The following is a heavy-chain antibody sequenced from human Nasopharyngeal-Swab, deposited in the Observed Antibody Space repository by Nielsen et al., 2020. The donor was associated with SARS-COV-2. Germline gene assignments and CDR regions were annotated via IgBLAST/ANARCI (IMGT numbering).Heavy chain of an antibody. CDR1: GYSFTSYW. Sequence: GGSLRLSCKGSGYSFTSYWIGWVRQMPGKGLEWMGIIYPCDSDTRYSPSFQGQVTISADKSISTAYLQWSSLKASDTAMYYCARSAANDAFDIWGQGTMVTVSS. J-gene: IGHJ3*02. CDR3: ARSAANDAFDI. CDR2: IYPCDSDT. D-gene: IGHD5-18*01. V-gene: IGHV5-51*01.